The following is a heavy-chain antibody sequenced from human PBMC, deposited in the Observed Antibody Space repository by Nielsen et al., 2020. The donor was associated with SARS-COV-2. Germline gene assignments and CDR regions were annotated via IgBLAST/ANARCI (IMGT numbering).Heavy chain of an antibody. CDR3: AKDDVVRGDAFDI. CDR1: GFTFSDYY. Sequence: GESLKISCAASGFTFSDYYMSWIRQAPGKGLEWVSYISSSSSYTYYTDSVKGRFAVSRDNSRNTLYLQMHSLRVEDTALYYCAKDDVVRGDAFDIWGQGTMVTVSS. CDR2: ISSSSSYT. J-gene: IGHJ3*02. V-gene: IGHV3-11*05. D-gene: IGHD3-10*01.